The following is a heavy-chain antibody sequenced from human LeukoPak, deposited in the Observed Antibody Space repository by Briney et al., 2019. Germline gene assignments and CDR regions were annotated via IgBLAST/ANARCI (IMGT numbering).Heavy chain of an antibody. D-gene: IGHD6-19*01. CDR2: IKPSSGDA. Sequence: ASVNVSCKASGYSFTAYYIFWVRQAPGQGLEWMGWIKPSSGDARSAQKFQDRVTITRDSSINTVYMEVTRLTSDDTALYYCVRGGSGWFYNSLDPWGQGTLVTVSS. J-gene: IGHJ5*02. V-gene: IGHV1-2*02. CDR1: GYSFTAYY. CDR3: VRGGSGWFYNSLDP.